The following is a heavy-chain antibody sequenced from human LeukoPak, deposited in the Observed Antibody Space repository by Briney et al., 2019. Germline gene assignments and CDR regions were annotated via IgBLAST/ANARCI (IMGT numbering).Heavy chain of an antibody. J-gene: IGHJ4*02. D-gene: IGHD2-21*02. V-gene: IGHV4-59*01. Sequence: SETLSLTCTVSGGSISSFYWSWIRQPPGKGLEWIGYIFYSGSTNYNPSLKSRVTISVDTSKNQFSLKLSSVTAADTAVCYCARGVVTAPQTFDYWGQGTLVTVSS. CDR3: ARGVVTAPQTFDY. CDR1: GGSISSFY. CDR2: IFYSGST.